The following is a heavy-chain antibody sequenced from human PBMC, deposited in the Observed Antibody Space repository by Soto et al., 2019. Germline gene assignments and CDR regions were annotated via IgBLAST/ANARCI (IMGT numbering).Heavy chain of an antibody. Sequence: GASVKVSCKASGYSFTSLDINWVRQTAGQGLEWMGWMQPSTGRTGYSQKFQGRVTMTRDTSINTAYMELTTLTSDDTAFYYCARGVSAGVDYWGQGTLVTVSS. V-gene: IGHV1-8*01. CDR3: ARGVSAGVDY. D-gene: IGHD1-26*01. CDR1: GYSFTSLD. J-gene: IGHJ4*02. CDR2: MQPSTGRT.